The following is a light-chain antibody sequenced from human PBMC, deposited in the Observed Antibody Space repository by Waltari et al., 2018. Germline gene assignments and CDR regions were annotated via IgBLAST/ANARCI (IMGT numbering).Light chain of an antibody. V-gene: IGKV1-8*01. J-gene: IGKJ1*01. CDR1: QAIGSY. CDR3: QQYYDYPRT. CDR2: AAS. Sequence: AIRMTQSPSSFSASPGDRVTITCRASQAIGSYLAWYRQKPGRVPKLLISAASTLQSGVPSRFTGSGSGTDFTLTINCLQSEDFATYYCQQYYDYPRTFGQGTKVEVK.